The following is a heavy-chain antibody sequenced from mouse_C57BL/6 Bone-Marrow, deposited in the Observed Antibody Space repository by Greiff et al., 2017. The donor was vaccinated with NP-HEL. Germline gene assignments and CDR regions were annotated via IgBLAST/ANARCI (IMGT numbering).Heavy chain of an antibody. J-gene: IGHJ4*01. CDR2: IYPRSGNT. Sequence: QVQLKESGAELARPGASVKLSCKASGYTFTSYGISWVKQRTGQGLEWIGEIYPRSGNTYYNEKFKGKATLTADKSSSTAYMELRSLTSEDSAVYFCARHYSNYIYYAMDYWGQGTSVTVSS. D-gene: IGHD2-5*01. CDR1: GYTFTSYG. CDR3: ARHYSNYIYYAMDY. V-gene: IGHV1-81*01.